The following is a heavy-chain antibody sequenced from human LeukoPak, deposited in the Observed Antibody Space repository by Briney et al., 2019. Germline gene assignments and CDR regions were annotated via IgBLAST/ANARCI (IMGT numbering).Heavy chain of an antibody. Sequence: SETLSLTCTVSGVSINSHYLNWILQPPGKGLEWIGFIYGSGSTNYNPSLMSRVTMSVDTSKSQFSLKLSSVTAADTAVYYCVVSPNQDFFDYWGQGTLVTVSS. CDR2: IYGSGST. CDR1: GVSINSHY. V-gene: IGHV4-4*09. CDR3: VVSPNQDFFDY. J-gene: IGHJ4*02.